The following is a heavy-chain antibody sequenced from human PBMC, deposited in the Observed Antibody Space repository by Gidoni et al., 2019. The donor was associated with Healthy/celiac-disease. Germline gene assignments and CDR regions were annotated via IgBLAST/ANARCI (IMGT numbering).Heavy chain of an antibody. D-gene: IGHD2-2*01. CDR3: ARFDGVVPAARDYYYYMDV. J-gene: IGHJ6*03. V-gene: IGHV3-48*01. CDR1: GFTFSSYS. CDR2: ISSSSSTI. Sequence: EVQLVESGGGLVQPGGSLRLSCAASGFTFSSYSMNWVRQAPGKGLVWVSYISSSSSTIYYADSVKGRFTISRANAKNSLYLQMNSLRAEDTAVYYCARFDGVVPAARDYYYYMDVWGKGTTVTVSS.